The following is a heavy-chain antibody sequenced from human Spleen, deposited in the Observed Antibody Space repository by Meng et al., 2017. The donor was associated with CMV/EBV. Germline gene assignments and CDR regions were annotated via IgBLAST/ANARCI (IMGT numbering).Heavy chain of an antibody. V-gene: IGHV3-7*01. CDR1: GFTFSSYS. CDR3: ARDIDHRDY. Sequence: GESLKISCAASGFTFSSYSMNWVRQAPGKGLEWVANIKQDGSEKYYVDSVKGRFTISRDNAKNSLYLQMNSLRAEDTAVYYCARDIDHRDYWGQGTLVTVSS. D-gene: IGHD2-15*01. J-gene: IGHJ4*02. CDR2: IKQDGSEK.